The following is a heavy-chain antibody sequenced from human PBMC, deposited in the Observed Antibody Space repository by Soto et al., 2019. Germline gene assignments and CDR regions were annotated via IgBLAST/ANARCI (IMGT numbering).Heavy chain of an antibody. CDR3: ASTYSTSWYWFDP. CDR2: IFSNDEK. Sequence: QVTVKESGPVLVKPTEPLTLTRTVSGFSLSNAGLGVSWIRQPPGKALEWLAHIFSNDEKSYSTSLKSRLTISKDTSKSQVVLTMTNMDPVDTATYYCASTYSTSWYWFDPWGQGTLVTVSS. V-gene: IGHV2-26*04. J-gene: IGHJ5*02. CDR1: GFSLSNAGLG. D-gene: IGHD6-13*01.